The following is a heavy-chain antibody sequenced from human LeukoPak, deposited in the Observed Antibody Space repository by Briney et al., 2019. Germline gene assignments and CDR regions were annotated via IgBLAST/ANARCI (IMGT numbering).Heavy chain of an antibody. V-gene: IGHV3-21*01. CDR1: GFTFSSYS. CDR3: ARAEYYYDSSGQYYFDY. D-gene: IGHD3-22*01. Sequence: GGSLRLSCAASGFTFSSYSMNWVRQAPGKGLEWVSSISSSSSYIYYADSVKGRFTISRDNAKNSLYLQMNSLRAEDTAVYYCARAEYYYDSSGQYYFDYWAREPWSPSPQ. CDR2: ISSSSSYI. J-gene: IGHJ4*02.